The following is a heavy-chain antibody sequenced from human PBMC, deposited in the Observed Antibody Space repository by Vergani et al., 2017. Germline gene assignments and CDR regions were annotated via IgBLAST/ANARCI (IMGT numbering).Heavy chain of an antibody. D-gene: IGHD1-26*01. CDR2: INHSGST. CDR3: ARVFNSGSFGY. J-gene: IGHJ4*02. V-gene: IGHV4-34*01. Sequence: QVQLQQWGAGLLKPSETLSLTCAVYGGSFSGYYWSWIRQPPGKGLEWIGEINHSGSTNYNPSLKSRVTISVDTSKNQFSLKLSSVTAADTAVYYCARVFNSGSFGYWGQVTLVTVSS. CDR1: GGSFSGYY.